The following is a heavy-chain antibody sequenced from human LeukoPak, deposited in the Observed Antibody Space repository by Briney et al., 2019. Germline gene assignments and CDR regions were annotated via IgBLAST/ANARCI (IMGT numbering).Heavy chain of an antibody. CDR1: GFXLSRYW. Sequence: GGSLRLSCGASGFXLSRYWMSWVRQAPGKGLEWVANIKHDGSEKYYVDSVRGRFTISRDNAKNSLYLQMNSLRGEDTAVYYCARDRDYYNYFEYWGQGTLVTVSS. CDR2: IKHDGSEK. D-gene: IGHD3-10*01. J-gene: IGHJ4*02. V-gene: IGHV3-7*04. CDR3: ARDRDYYNYFEY.